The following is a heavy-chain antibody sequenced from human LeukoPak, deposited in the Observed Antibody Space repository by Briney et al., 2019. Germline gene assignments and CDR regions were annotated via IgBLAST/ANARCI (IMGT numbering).Heavy chain of an antibody. V-gene: IGHV4-4*07. CDR1: GASISSYW. J-gene: IGHJ3*02. D-gene: IGHD1-26*01. CDR3: ARYIVSYPHDAFDI. Sequence: SETLSLTCTVSGASISSYWWSWIRQPAGKGLEWIGRVYTSGTTTYNPSLRSRVTMSVDTSKNQLSLTLSSVTAADTAFYYCARYIVSYPHDAFDIWGQGTMVTVSS. CDR2: VYTSGTT.